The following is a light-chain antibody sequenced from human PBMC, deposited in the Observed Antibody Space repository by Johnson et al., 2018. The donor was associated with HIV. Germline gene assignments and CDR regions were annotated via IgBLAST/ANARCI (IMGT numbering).Light chain of an antibody. Sequence: QSVLTQPPSVSAAPGQKVTISCSGSSSNIGNNYVSWYQQLPGTAPKLLIYENNKRPSGIPDRFSGSKSGTSATLGITGLQTGDEADYYCGTWDSSRSASYVFGTGTKVTGL. V-gene: IGLV1-51*02. CDR1: SSNIGNNY. CDR2: ENN. J-gene: IGLJ1*01. CDR3: GTWDSSRSASYV.